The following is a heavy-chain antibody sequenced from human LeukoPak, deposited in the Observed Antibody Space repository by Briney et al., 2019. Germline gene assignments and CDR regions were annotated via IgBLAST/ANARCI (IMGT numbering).Heavy chain of an antibody. Sequence: PGGSLRLSCAASGFTVSSNFMSWVRQAPGKGLEWVSVIYSSGDTYYADSVKGRFTISRDNSKNTLYLQMNSLRAEDTAVYYCARDSYHGSGSYYRYTFDYWGQGTLVTVSS. J-gene: IGHJ4*02. V-gene: IGHV3-53*01. CDR1: GFTVSSNF. CDR3: ARDSYHGSGSYYRYTFDY. D-gene: IGHD3-10*01. CDR2: IYSSGDT.